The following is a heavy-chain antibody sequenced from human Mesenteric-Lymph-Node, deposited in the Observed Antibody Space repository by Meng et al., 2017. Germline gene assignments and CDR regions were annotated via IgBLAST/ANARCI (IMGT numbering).Heavy chain of an antibody. V-gene: IGHV4-4*02. D-gene: IGHD4-17*01. Sequence: QGQLQESGPGLVKPSGTLSLTCAVSGGSIMSINWWSRARQPPGKGLEWIGEIYHSGSTNYNPSLKGRVTISVDKSKNQFSLKLSSVTAADTAVYYCTTLYGDSISWGQGTLVTVSS. CDR1: GGSIMSINW. CDR2: IYHSGST. CDR3: TTLYGDSIS. J-gene: IGHJ4*02.